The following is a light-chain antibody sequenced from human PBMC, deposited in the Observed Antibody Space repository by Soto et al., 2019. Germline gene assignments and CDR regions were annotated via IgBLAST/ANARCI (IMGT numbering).Light chain of an antibody. Sequence: QSALTQPASVSGSPGQSITISCTGTSSDVGGYNYVSWYQQHPGKAPNLIIFDVSNRPSGVSNRFSGSKSGNSASLTISGLQAEDEAEYYCSSYTGRNTPVVFGGGTKLTVL. CDR3: SSYTGRNTPVV. CDR1: SSDVGGYNY. V-gene: IGLV2-14*01. CDR2: DVS. J-gene: IGLJ2*01.